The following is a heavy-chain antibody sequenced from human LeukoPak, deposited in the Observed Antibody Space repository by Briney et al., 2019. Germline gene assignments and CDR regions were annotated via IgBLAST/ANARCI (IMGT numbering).Heavy chain of an antibody. CDR3: TRLSPTVTSFDY. Sequence: PGGSLRLSCAASGFTFSGSAMHWVRQASGKRLEWVGRIRSKANSYATAYAASVKGRFTISRDDSKNTAYLQMNSLKTEDTAVYYCTRLSPTVTSFDYWGQGTLVTVSS. CDR1: GFTFSGSA. J-gene: IGHJ4*02. D-gene: IGHD4-17*01. CDR2: IRSKANSYAT. V-gene: IGHV3-73*01.